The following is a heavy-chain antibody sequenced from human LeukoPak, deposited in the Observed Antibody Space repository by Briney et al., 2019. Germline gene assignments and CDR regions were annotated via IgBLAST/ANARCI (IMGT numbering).Heavy chain of an antibody. Sequence: GGSLRLSCAASGFTFSSYWMSWVRQAPGKGLEWVANIKQDGSEKYYVDSVKGRFTISRDNAKNSLYLQMNRLRAEDTAVYYCAKLAKYFYGSETYYFFEHWGQGTPVTASS. D-gene: IGHD3-10*01. J-gene: IGHJ4*02. CDR3: AKLAKYFYGSETYYFFEH. V-gene: IGHV3-7*01. CDR1: GFTFSSYW. CDR2: IKQDGSEK.